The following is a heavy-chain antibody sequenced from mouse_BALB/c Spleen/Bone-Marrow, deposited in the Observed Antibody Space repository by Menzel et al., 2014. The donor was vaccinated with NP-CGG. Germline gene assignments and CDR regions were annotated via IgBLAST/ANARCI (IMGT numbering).Heavy chain of an antibody. CDR2: INPDSRTI. V-gene: IGHV4-1*02. CDR3: ARPGYYGYQNV. J-gene: IGHJ1*01. D-gene: IGHD1-2*01. Sequence: EVKLMESGGGLVQPGGSLKLSCAASGFDFSRYWMTWVRRAPGKGLEWIGEINPDSRTINYTPSLKDKFIISRDNAKNTLYLQMSKVRSEDTVLYYCARPGYYGYQNVWGAGTTVTVSS. CDR1: GFDFSRYW.